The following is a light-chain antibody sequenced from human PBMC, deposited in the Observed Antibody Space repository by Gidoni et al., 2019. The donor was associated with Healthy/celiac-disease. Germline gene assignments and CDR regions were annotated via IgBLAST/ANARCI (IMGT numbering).Light chain of an antibody. Sequence: DIQMTQSPSSLSASVGDRVTITCRASQSISSYLNWYQQKPGKAPKLLIYAASSLQSVVPSRFSGSGYGTDFTLTSSSLQPEDFATDYCQQSYSTPLTFGGGTKVEIK. CDR3: QQSYSTPLT. CDR2: AAS. V-gene: IGKV1-39*01. J-gene: IGKJ4*01. CDR1: QSISSY.